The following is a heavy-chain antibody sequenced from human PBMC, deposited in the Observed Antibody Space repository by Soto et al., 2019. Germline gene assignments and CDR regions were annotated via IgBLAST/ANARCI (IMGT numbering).Heavy chain of an antibody. Sequence: QVQLQQWGAGLLKPSETLSLTCAVYGGSFSGYYWSWIRQPPGKGLEWIGEINHSGSTNYNPSLKSRVTISVDTSKNQFSLKLSSVTAEDTAVYYCASGYGWFGERFDYWGQGTLVTVSS. D-gene: IGHD3-10*01. V-gene: IGHV4-34*01. CDR1: GGSFSGYY. CDR2: INHSGST. J-gene: IGHJ4*02. CDR3: ASGYGWFGERFDY.